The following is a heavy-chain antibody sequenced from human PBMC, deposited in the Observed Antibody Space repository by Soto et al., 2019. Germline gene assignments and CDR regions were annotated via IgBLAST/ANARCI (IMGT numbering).Heavy chain of an antibody. Sequence: ASVKVSCKTSGYTFTSYGLSWVRQAPGQGLEWMGWISPYNGNTEPSPKFQDRVTMTTVISVSTAYMELSSLTSEDSGIYYCARDTGLGSSYPPRDYWGQGSLVTVS. CDR3: ARDTGLGSSYPPRDY. CDR2: ISPYNGNT. D-gene: IGHD3-10*01. CDR1: GYTFTSYG. V-gene: IGHV1-18*04. J-gene: IGHJ4*01.